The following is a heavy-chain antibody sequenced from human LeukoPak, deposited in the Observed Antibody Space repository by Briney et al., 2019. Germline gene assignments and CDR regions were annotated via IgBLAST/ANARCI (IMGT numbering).Heavy chain of an antibody. Sequence: SETLSLTCTVSGYSISSGYYWGWIRQPPGKGLEWIGSIFHSGSTYYNPSLKSRITISVDTSENQFSLRLSSVTAADTAVYYCAGDLRPYSTSSADYWGQGTLVTVSS. CDR3: AGDLRPYSTSSADY. V-gene: IGHV4-38-2*02. CDR2: IFHSGST. D-gene: IGHD6-6*01. J-gene: IGHJ4*02. CDR1: GYSISSGYY.